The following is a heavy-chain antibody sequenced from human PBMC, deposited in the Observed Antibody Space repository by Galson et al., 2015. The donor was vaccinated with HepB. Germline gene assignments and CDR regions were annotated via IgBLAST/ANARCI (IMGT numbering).Heavy chain of an antibody. V-gene: IGHV3-66*01. Sequence: SLRLSCAASGFTVSSNYMSWVRQAPGKGLEWVSVIYSGGSTYYADSVKGRFTISRDNSKNTLYLQMNSLRAEDTAVYYCARDLGLTTVTTSSSKGDYWGQGTLVTVSS. D-gene: IGHD4-17*01. J-gene: IGHJ4*02. CDR1: GFTVSSNY. CDR3: ARDLGLTTVTTSSSKGDY. CDR2: IYSGGST.